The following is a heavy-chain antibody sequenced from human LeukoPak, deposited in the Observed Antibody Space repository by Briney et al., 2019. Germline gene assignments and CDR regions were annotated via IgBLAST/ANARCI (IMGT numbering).Heavy chain of an antibody. CDR3: ARVRSHCSGGSCYEYYFDY. D-gene: IGHD2-15*01. Sequence: SETLSLTCVVSGGSVSGYYWGWIRQPPGRGLEWIGYVYYSGSTNYNPSFKSRITISVDTSRNQFSLQLSSVTAANTAVYYCARVRSHCSGGSCYEYYFDYWGQGTLVTVSS. CDR1: GGSVSGYY. V-gene: IGHV4-59*02. CDR2: VYYSGST. J-gene: IGHJ4*02.